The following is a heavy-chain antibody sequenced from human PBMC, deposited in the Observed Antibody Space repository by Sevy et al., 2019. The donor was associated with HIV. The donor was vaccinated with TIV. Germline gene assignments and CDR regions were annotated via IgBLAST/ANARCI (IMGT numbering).Heavy chain of an antibody. CDR2: VSGSGATS. V-gene: IGHV3-23*01. CDR3: AKGSRFNSGSYSGH. D-gene: IGHD3-10*01. CDR1: GFTFSTYA. J-gene: IGHJ4*02. Sequence: GGSLRLSCAASGFTFSTYAMSWVRQAPGKGLEWVSSVSGSGATSYYADSVKGRFPMSRDNSKNTVHLQMNSLRAGDTAVYYCAKGSRFNSGSYSGHWGQGTLVTVSS.